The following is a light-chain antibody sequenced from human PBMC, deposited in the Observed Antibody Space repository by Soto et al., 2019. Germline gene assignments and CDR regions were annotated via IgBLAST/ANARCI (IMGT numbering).Light chain of an antibody. CDR3: SSYAGSNFWV. CDR1: SSDVGGYDY. CDR2: DVS. J-gene: IGLJ3*02. V-gene: IGLV2-8*01. Sequence: QSALTQPPSASGSPGQSVTISCTGTSSDVGGYDYVSWYQQHPGKAPKVIIYDVSKRPSGVPDRFSGSKSGNTASLTVSGLQAEDEADYYCSSYAGSNFWVFGGGTKLTVL.